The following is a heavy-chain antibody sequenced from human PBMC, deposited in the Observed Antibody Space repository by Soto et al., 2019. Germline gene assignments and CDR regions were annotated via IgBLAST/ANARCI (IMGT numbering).Heavy chain of an antibody. CDR3: ARGRELDS. CDR2: IFPSGXT. V-gene: IGHV4-30-2*01. Sequence: PSETLSLTCPFSGSSLTSRTYSWSCFRQPPGKGLEWIGYIFPSGXTYYTPSLKSRVSISIYVSKNKFALNLGSLTSADTAVYYCARGRELDSWGQGTLVTVAS. J-gene: IGHJ4*02. CDR1: GSSLTSRTYS.